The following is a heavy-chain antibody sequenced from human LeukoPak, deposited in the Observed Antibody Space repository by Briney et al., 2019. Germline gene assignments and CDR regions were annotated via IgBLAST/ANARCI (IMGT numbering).Heavy chain of an antibody. CDR3: AGDPLAARSYYYYYMDV. J-gene: IGHJ6*03. V-gene: IGHV3-33*01. CDR2: IWYDGSNK. CDR1: GFTFSSYG. Sequence: GRSLRLSCAASGFTFSSYGMHWVRQAPGKGLEWVAVIWYDGSNKYYADSVKGRFTISRDNSKNTLYLQMNSLRAEDTAVYYCAGDPLAARSYYYYYMDVWGKGTTVTVSS. D-gene: IGHD6-6*01.